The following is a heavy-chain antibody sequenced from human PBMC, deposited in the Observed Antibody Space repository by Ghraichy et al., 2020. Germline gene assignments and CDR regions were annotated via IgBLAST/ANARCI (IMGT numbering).Heavy chain of an antibody. CDR1: GGPISSSSYY. D-gene: IGHD5-24*01. CDR3: ARQRRDGYNDYGMDV. J-gene: IGHJ6*02. V-gene: IGHV4-39*01. Sequence: SETLSLTCTVSGGPISSSSYYWGWIRQPPGKGLEWIGTIYYSGSTYYNPSLKSRVTISVDTSKNQLSLKLSSVTAADTAVYYCARQRRDGYNDYGMDVWGQGTTVTVSS. CDR2: IYYSGST.